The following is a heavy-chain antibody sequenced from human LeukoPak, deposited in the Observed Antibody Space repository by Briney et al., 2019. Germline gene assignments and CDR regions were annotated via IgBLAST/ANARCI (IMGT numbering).Heavy chain of an antibody. CDR3: ARGHYNYYDSSGYYCKFGLLI. CDR2: INPNSGGT. D-gene: IGHD3-22*01. J-gene: IGHJ3*02. Sequence: VASVKVSCKASGYTFTGYYMHWVRQAPGQGLEWMGWINPNSGGTNYAQKFQGRVTMTRDTSISTAYMELSRLRSDDTAVYYCARGHYNYYDSSGYYCKFGLLIWGQGTMVTVSS. CDR1: GYTFTGYY. V-gene: IGHV1-2*02.